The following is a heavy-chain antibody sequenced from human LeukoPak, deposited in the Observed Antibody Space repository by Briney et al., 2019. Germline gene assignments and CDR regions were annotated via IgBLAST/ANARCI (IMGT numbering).Heavy chain of an antibody. CDR1: GYTFTSYG. D-gene: IGHD6-25*01. CDR3: TRASSGRVPTPFDP. Sequence: ASVKVSCKASGYTFTSYGISWVRQAPGQGLEWMGRINPNSGGTNYAQKFQGRVTTTRDTSISTAYMELSRLRSDDTAVYYCTRASSGRVPTPFDPWGQGTLVTVSS. J-gene: IGHJ5*02. V-gene: IGHV1-2*06. CDR2: INPNSGGT.